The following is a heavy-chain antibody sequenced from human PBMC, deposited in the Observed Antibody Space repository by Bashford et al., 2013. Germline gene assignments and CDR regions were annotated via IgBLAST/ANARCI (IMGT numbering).Heavy chain of an antibody. Sequence: SSETLSLTCSVSGGSVRSGSYYWTWIRQPPGKGLEWIGYMYYGGSTKYNPSLKSRVTVSVDRFDNRFSLKLSSVTTADTAVYFXARAETGFXGGDGCYPYWFDSVGPGNPGHRLL. J-gene: IGHJ5*01. CDR3: ARAETGFXGGDGCYPYWFDS. V-gene: IGHV4-61*01. CDR1: GGSVRSGSYY. CDR2: MYYGGST. D-gene: IGHD2-15*01.